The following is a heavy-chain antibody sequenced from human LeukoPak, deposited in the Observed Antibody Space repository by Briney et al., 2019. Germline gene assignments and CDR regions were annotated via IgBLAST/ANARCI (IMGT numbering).Heavy chain of an antibody. CDR1: GGSFSGYY. CDR2: INHSGST. CDR3: ARGRGSTSPMEIAAAGTNLGMFDP. Sequence: SETLSLTCAVYGGSFSGYYWGWIRQPPGKGLEWIGEINHSGSTNYNPSLKSRVTISVDTSKNQFSLKLSSVTAADTAVYYCARGRGSTSPMEIAAAGTNLGMFDPWGQGTLVTVSS. V-gene: IGHV4-34*01. J-gene: IGHJ5*02. D-gene: IGHD6-13*01.